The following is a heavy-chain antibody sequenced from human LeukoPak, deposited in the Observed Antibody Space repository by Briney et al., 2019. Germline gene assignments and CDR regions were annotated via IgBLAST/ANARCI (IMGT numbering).Heavy chain of an antibody. Sequence: TGGSLRLSCAASGFSFSIYWMHWVRQAPGKGLVWVSRINSDGSSTSYAESVKGRFTISRDNAKKTVYLQISSLRAEGTAVYYCARGAGTGSYYDYWGQGTLVTVSS. CDR1: GFSFSIYW. CDR3: ARGAGTGSYYDY. CDR2: INSDGSST. V-gene: IGHV3-74*01. D-gene: IGHD3-10*01. J-gene: IGHJ4*02.